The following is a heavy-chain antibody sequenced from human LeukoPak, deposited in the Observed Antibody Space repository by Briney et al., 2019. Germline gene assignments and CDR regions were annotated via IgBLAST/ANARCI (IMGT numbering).Heavy chain of an antibody. V-gene: IGHV1-46*01. Sequence: ASVKVSCKASGYTFTSHYMHWVRQAPGQGLEWMGIINPSGGSTSYAQKFQGRVTMTRDTSTSTVYMELSSLRSEDTAVYYCARDPPPRVGAAPNWYFDLWGRGTLVTVSS. J-gene: IGHJ2*01. CDR2: INPSGGST. CDR3: ARDPPPRVGAAPNWYFDL. D-gene: IGHD1-26*01. CDR1: GYTFTSHY.